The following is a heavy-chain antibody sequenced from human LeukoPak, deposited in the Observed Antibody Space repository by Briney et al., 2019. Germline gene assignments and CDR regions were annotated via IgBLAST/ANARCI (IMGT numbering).Heavy chain of an antibody. CDR3: ARTIDPYYYDSSGYLYDY. CDR2: INTNTGNP. D-gene: IGHD3-22*01. CDR1: GYTFTCYY. V-gene: IGHV7-4-1*02. Sequence: ASVKVSCKASGYTFTCYYMHWVRQAPGQGLEWMGWINTNTGNPTYAQGFTGRFVFSLDTSVSTAYLQISSLKAEDTAVYYCARTIDPYYYDSSGYLYDYWGQGTLVTVSS. J-gene: IGHJ4*02.